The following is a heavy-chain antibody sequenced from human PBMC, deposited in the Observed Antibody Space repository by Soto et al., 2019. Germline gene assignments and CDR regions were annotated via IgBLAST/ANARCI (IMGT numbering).Heavy chain of an antibody. CDR3: ARPTTAMAYYYYYYGMDV. V-gene: IGHV3-30-3*01. Sequence: QVQLVESGGGVAQPGRSLRLSCAASGFTFSSYAMHWVRQAPGKGLECVAVISYDGSNKYYADSVKGRFTISRDNSKNTLNLPMNRLRAGDTAVYYCARPTTAMAYYYYYYGMDVWGQGTTVTVSS. D-gene: IGHD5-18*01. CDR2: ISYDGSNK. J-gene: IGHJ6*02. CDR1: GFTFSSYA.